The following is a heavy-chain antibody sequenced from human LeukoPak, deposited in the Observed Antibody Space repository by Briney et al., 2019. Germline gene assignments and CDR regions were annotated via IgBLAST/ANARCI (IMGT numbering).Heavy chain of an antibody. CDR3: ARGWNRMVRGVIGY. CDR2: INHSGST. D-gene: IGHD3-10*01. CDR1: SGSFSGYY. Sequence: SETLSLTCAIYSGSFSGYYWSWIRQPPGKGLEWIGEINHSGSTNYNPSLKSRVTISVDTSKNQFSLRLGSVTAADTAVYYCARGWNRMVRGVIGYWGQGTLVTVSS. V-gene: IGHV4-34*01. J-gene: IGHJ4*02.